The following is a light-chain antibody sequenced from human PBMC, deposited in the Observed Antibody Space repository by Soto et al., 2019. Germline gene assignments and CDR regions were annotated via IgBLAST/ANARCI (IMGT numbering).Light chain of an antibody. CDR2: VNN. CDR3: QSFDSSVSGYV. CDR1: SSNIGAGYD. J-gene: IGLJ1*01. V-gene: IGLV1-40*01. Sequence: QSVLTQPPSVSGAPGQRVTISCTGISSNIGAGYDVHWYQQLPGTAPKLLIYVNNKRPSGVPDRFSGSTSGTSASLAITGLQAEDEADYYCQSFDSSVSGYVFGTGTQLTVL.